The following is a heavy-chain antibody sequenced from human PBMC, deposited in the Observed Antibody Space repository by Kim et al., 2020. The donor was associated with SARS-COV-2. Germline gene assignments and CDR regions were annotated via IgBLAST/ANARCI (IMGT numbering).Heavy chain of an antibody. CDR1: GGSFSGYY. D-gene: IGHD2-21*02. Sequence: SETLSLTCAVYGGSFSGYYWSWIRQPPGKGLEWIGEIKHGGSTHYNPSLKSRVTISVDTSKNQISLKLSSVTGADTAVYYCARGAGIVVVTAMYFDYWGQGTLVTVSS. J-gene: IGHJ4*02. V-gene: IGHV4-34*01. CDR2: IKHGGST. CDR3: ARGAGIVVVTAMYFDY.